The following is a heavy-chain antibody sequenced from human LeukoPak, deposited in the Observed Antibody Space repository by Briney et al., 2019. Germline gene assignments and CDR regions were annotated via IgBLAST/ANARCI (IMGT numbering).Heavy chain of an antibody. Sequence: GGSLRLSCAASGFTLSHFSMNWVRQAPGKGLEWVSSISSSSGYIFYADSVKGRFTISRDNSKNTLYLQMHSLRAEDTAVYYCAKRRRGYCTNGVCDYDYYMDVWGKGTTVTVSS. J-gene: IGHJ6*03. D-gene: IGHD2-8*01. CDR3: AKRRRGYCTNGVCDYDYYMDV. V-gene: IGHV3-21*04. CDR1: GFTLSHFS. CDR2: ISSSSGYI.